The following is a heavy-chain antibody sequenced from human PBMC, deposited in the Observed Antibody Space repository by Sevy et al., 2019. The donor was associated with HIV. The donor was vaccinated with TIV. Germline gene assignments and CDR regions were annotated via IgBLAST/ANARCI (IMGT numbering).Heavy chain of an antibody. J-gene: IGHJ6*02. Sequence: GGSLRLSCAASGFRFSDYGMHWVRQAPGKGLEWVSLIRFDGSMKYIADSVKGRFHISRDKVKDTLYLQMNSLRPEDTAVYYCAKDHYDYRTGYYGYYGMDVWGQGTTVTVSS. CDR2: IRFDGSMK. V-gene: IGHV3-30*02. D-gene: IGHD3-3*01. CDR3: AKDHYDYRTGYYGYYGMDV. CDR1: GFRFSDYG.